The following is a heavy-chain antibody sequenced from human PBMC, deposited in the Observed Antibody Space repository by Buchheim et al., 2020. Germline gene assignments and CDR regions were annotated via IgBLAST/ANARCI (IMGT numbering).Heavy chain of an antibody. CDR3: AREKMYAIFQVWYYGMDV. CDR1: GFTFSSYW. Sequence: EVQLVESGGGLVQPGGSPRLSCAASGFTFSSYWMSWVRQAPGKGLEWVANIKQDGSEKYYVDSVKGRFTISRDNAKNSLYLQMNSLRAEDTAVYYCAREKMYAIFQVWYYGMDVWGQGTT. J-gene: IGHJ6*02. CDR2: IKQDGSEK. V-gene: IGHV3-7*04. D-gene: IGHD2-8*01.